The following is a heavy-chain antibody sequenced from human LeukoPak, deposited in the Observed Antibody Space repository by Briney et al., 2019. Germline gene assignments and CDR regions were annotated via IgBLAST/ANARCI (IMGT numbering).Heavy chain of an antibody. CDR3: ARAGRYSKGSWDY. V-gene: IGHV4-34*01. Sequence: SETLSLTCAVYGGSFSGYYWSWIRQPSGKGLEWIGEINHSGSTNYNPSLKSRVTISVDTSKNQFSLKLSSVTAADTAVYYCARAGRYSKGSWDYWGQGTLVTVSS. CDR1: GGSFSGYY. D-gene: IGHD4-11*01. CDR2: INHSGST. J-gene: IGHJ4*02.